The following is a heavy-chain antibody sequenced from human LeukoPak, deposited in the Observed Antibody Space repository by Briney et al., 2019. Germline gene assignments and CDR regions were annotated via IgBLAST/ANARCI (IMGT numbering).Heavy chain of an antibody. Sequence: GGSLRLSCAASGFTFSSYSMNWVRQVPGKGLEWVSSISSSSSYIYYADSVKGRFTISRDNAKNSLYLQMNSLRAEDTAVYYCARAPTWIQLWFDYWGQGTLVTVSS. V-gene: IGHV3-21*01. CDR1: GFTFSSYS. D-gene: IGHD5-18*01. CDR3: ARAPTWIQLWFDY. CDR2: ISSSSSYI. J-gene: IGHJ4*02.